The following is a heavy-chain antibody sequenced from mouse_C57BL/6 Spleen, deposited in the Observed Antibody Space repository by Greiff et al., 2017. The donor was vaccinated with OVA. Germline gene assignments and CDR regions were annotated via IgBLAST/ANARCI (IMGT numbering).Heavy chain of an antibody. CDR3: AREDPSDYAMDY. Sequence: QVQLKQPGTELVKPGASVKLSCKASGYTFTSYWMHWVKRRPGQGLEWIGNINPSNGGTNYNEKFKSKATLTVDKSSSTAYMQLSSLTSEDSAVYYCAREDPSDYAMDYWGQGTSVTVSS. CDR2: INPSNGGT. CDR1: GYTFTSYW. J-gene: IGHJ4*01. V-gene: IGHV1-53*01.